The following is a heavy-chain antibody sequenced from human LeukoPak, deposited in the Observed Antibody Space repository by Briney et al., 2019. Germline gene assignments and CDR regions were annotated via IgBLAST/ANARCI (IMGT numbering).Heavy chain of an antibody. CDR2: IYYRGST. CDR3: AREGVGYSSGWYRRGPNFDY. Sequence: SETLSLTCTVSGGSISSSSYYWGWIRQPPGKGLEWIGSIYYRGSTYYNPSLKSRVTISVDTSKNQFSLKLSSVTAADTAVYYCAREGVGYSSGWYRRGPNFDYWGQGTLVTVSS. D-gene: IGHD6-19*01. CDR1: GGSISSSSYY. J-gene: IGHJ4*02. V-gene: IGHV4-39*02.